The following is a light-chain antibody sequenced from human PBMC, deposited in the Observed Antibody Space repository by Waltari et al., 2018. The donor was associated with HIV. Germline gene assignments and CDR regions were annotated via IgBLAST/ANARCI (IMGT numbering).Light chain of an antibody. V-gene: IGLV1-47*01. Sequence: QSVLTQPPSASGTPGQRVTISCSGRSFTIGSHNVYWYQQLPGTAPNLLIYRNNQRPSGVPDRFSGSKSGTSASLSISGLRSEDEAYYYCAAWDDSLSGYVFGTGTKVTVL. CDR3: AAWDDSLSGYV. CDR2: RNN. J-gene: IGLJ1*01. CDR1: SFTIGSHN.